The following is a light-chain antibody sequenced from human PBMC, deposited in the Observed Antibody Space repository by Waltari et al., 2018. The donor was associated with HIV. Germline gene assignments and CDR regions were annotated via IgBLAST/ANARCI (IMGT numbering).Light chain of an antibody. CDR3: ATWDDTLSGPV. CDR1: SCNIGRNY. CDR2: RNN. Sequence: QYVLTQAPSASGTPGQRVTISCSGRSCNIGRNYVDWYHQFQGTSPKLLIYRNNQRPSGVPDRFSCSKSGTSASLAISGLRSEDEADYYCATWDDTLSGPVFGGGTKLTVL. V-gene: IGLV1-47*01. J-gene: IGLJ2*01.